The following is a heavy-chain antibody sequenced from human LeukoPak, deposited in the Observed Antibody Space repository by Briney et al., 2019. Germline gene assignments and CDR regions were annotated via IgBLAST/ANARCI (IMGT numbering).Heavy chain of an antibody. J-gene: IGHJ4*02. CDR3: AKDLGINSGSYDPFDY. Sequence: ASVKVSCKASGYTFTGYYMHWVRQAPGQGLEWMGWINPNSGGTNYAQKFQGRVTMTRDTSISTAYMELSRLRSDDTAVYYCAKDLGINSGSYDPFDYWGQGTLVTVSS. CDR2: INPNSGGT. V-gene: IGHV1-2*02. D-gene: IGHD1-26*01. CDR1: GYTFTGYY.